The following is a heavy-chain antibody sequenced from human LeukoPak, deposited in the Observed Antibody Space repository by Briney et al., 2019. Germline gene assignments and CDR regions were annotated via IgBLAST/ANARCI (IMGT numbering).Heavy chain of an antibody. CDR2: INHSGGT. J-gene: IGHJ3*02. CDR3: ASLMTTVTYDVFDI. V-gene: IGHV4-34*01. D-gene: IGHD4-17*01. CDR1: GRSGSFNDYY. Sequence: PSETLSLTCAVYGRSGSFNDYYWNWIRQSPGKGLEWIGEINHSGGTHYHPSLTSRVTISVDTSKNQFSLRLRSVTAADTAVYHCASLMTTVTYDVFDIWGQGTIVTVSS.